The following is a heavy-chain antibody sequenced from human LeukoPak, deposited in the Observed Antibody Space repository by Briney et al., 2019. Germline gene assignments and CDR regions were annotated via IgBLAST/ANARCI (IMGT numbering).Heavy chain of an antibody. J-gene: IGHJ5*02. Sequence: GASVKVSCKASGYTFTSYYMHWVRQAPGQGLEWMGIINPSGGSTSYAQKFQGRVTMTRDMSTSTVYMELSSLRSEDTAVYYCARGKDIVATIVSFRFDPWGQGTLVTVSS. CDR1: GYTFTSYY. CDR3: ARGKDIVATIVSFRFDP. D-gene: IGHD5-12*01. V-gene: IGHV1-46*01. CDR2: INPSGGST.